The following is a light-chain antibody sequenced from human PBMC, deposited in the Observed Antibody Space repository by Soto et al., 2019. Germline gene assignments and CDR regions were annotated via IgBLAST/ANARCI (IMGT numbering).Light chain of an antibody. CDR3: QKYGSSPYT. CDR2: GVS. J-gene: IGKJ2*01. CDR1: QSLSSTF. V-gene: IGKV3-20*01. Sequence: EIVLTQSPGTLSLSPGERATLSCRASQSLSSTFLAWYQQKPGQAPRLLIYGVSSRATGIPDRFSGSGSGTDFTVTISRLEPEDFAVYYCQKYGSSPYTFGQGTKLEIK.